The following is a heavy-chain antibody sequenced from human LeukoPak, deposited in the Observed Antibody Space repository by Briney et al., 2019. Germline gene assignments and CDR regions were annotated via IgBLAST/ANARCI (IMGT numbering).Heavy chain of an antibody. CDR3: AKDFDGYSYGIIDT. J-gene: IGHJ5*02. V-gene: IGHV3-30*02. D-gene: IGHD5-18*01. CDR2: IRNDGKNK. Sequence: QPGGSLRLSCAASGFTFSIYGMHWVRQAPGKRLEWVAFIRNDGKNKYYGDSVKGRITISRDNSQNTLYLQVNSLRAEDTAVYYCAKDFDGYSYGIIDTWGQGTLVTVSS. CDR1: GFTFSIYG.